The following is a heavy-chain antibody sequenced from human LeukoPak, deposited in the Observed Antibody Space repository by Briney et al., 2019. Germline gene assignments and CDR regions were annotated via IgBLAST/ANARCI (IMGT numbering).Heavy chain of an antibody. CDR2: IKSKTDGGTT. CDR1: GVTFSNAL. V-gene: IGHV3-15*01. J-gene: IGHJ4*02. D-gene: IGHD3-10*01. Sequence: GGSLRLSCAASGVTFSNALMSWVRQAPGKGLEWVGRIKSKTDGGTTDYAAPVKGRFTISRDDSKNTLYLQMNSLKTEDTAVYYCTTGQMGRITMVRGVIITPGYWGQGTLVTVSS. CDR3: TTGQMGRITMVRGVIITPGY.